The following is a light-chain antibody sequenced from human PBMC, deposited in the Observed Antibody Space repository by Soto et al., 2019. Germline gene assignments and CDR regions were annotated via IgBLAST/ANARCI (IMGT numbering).Light chain of an antibody. CDR1: QNIRKY. CDR2: TAS. J-gene: IGKJ4*01. Sequence: DIQMTQSPSSLSASVGDRVTSTCRTSQNIRKYLNWYHQKPGRAPDLLIYTASSLQVGFPSRFSGSGSGTDFSLTISSLQPEDIGTYYCQPSFSIPLTFGGGTKVEIK. V-gene: IGKV1-39*01. CDR3: QPSFSIPLT.